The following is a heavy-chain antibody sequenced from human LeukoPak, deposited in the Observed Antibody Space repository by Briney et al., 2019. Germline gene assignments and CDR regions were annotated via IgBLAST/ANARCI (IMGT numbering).Heavy chain of an antibody. V-gene: IGHV4-34*01. CDR2: ISHSGST. Sequence: SETLSLSCAVLGGSFSAYYWSWIRQPPGKGLEWIGEISHSGSTNYNPSLKSRVTISLDMSKNHFSLKLNSVTAGDTAVYYCARPTSWVNYFDPWGQGTLVTVSS. J-gene: IGHJ5*02. CDR1: GGSFSAYY. CDR3: ARPTSWVNYFDP. D-gene: IGHD1-7*01.